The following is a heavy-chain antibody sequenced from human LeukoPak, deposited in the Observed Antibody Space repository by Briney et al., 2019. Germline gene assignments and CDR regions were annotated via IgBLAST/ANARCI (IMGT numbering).Heavy chain of an antibody. J-gene: IGHJ4*02. V-gene: IGHV3-11*04. CDR2: ISSSGSTI. CDR3: VLEWLLLSRDY. Sequence: GGSLRPSCAASGFTFSDYYMSWIRQAPGKGLEWVSYISSSGSTIYYADSVKGRFTISRDNAKNSLYLQMNSLRAEDTAVYYCVLEWLLLSRDYWGQGTLVTVSS. D-gene: IGHD3-3*01. CDR1: GFTFSDYY.